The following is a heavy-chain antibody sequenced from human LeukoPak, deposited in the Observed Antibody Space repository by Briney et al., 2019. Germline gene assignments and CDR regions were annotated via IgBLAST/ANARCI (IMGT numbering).Heavy chain of an antibody. D-gene: IGHD4-17*01. J-gene: IGHJ4*02. Sequence: GGSLRLSCAASGFTLSSYAMSWVRQAPGKGLEWVSAISGSGGSTYYADSVEGRFTISRDNSKNTLYLQMNSLRAEDTAVYYCARDGDHFDYWGQGTLVTVSS. CDR1: GFTLSSYA. CDR3: ARDGDHFDY. V-gene: IGHV3-23*01. CDR2: ISGSGGST.